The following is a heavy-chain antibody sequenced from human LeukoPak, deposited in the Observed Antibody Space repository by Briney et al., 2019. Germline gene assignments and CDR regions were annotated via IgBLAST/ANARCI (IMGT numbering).Heavy chain of an antibody. CDR2: IDDSGRI. J-gene: IGHJ4*02. CDR1: GDSFTNTDFF. CDR3: ARLDGSLAHISGSYPDF. V-gene: IGHV4-39*01. D-gene: IGHD3-10*01. Sequence: SETLSLTCTVSGDSFTNTDFFWGRIRQPPGKGLEWIANIDDSGRIYSNPSLRSRVTMSRDTSKNQFSLKVTSVTAADTAVYYCARLDGSLAHISGSYPDFWGQGILVTVSS.